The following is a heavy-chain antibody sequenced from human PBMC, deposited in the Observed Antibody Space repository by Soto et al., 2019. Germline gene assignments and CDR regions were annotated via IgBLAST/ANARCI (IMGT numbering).Heavy chain of an antibody. V-gene: IGHV4-59*12. Sequence: SETLSLTCSVSGGSITSYYWSCIRQPPGKGLEWIGTIYYNENTNYNPSLKSRVTISVDTSKNQFCLKLNSVTAADTAVYYCARDLYGAGVLDVWGQGTTVTVSS. CDR1: GGSITSYY. D-gene: IGHD3-10*01. J-gene: IGHJ6*02. CDR3: ARDLYGAGVLDV. CDR2: IYYNENT.